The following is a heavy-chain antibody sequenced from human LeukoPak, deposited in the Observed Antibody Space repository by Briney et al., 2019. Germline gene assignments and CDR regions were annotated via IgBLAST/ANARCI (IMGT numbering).Heavy chain of an antibody. D-gene: IGHD2-2*01. CDR3: SRNIEDIVELPDSGHDAFDI. Sequence: SETLSLTCAVSGGSISSYYWSWIRQPAGKGLEWIGRIYTSGSTNYNPSLKSRVTMSVDTSKNQFSLKLSSVTAADTAVYYCSRNIEDIVELPDSGHDAFDIWGQGTMVTVSS. CDR1: GGSISSYY. J-gene: IGHJ3*02. CDR2: IYTSGST. V-gene: IGHV4-4*07.